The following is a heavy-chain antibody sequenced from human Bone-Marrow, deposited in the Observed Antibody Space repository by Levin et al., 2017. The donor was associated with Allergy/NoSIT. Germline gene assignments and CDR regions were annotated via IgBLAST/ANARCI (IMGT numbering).Heavy chain of an antibody. CDR1: GGSMSSGGFF. CDR2: IHYNGST. CDR3: ARVMITYGGMRIGYYYYMDV. V-gene: IGHV4-31*03. J-gene: IGHJ6*03. D-gene: IGHD3-16*01. Sequence: SETLSLTCSVSGGSMSSGGFFWSWVRQLPGKGLEWIGYIHYNGSTYYSPSLKSRVTMSPDKSKNHFSLEVRSVTVADTAVYFCARVMITYGGMRIGYYYYMDVWGKGTTVTVSS.